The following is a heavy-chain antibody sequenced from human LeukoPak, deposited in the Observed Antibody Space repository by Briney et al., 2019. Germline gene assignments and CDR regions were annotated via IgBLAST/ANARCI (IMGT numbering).Heavy chain of an antibody. V-gene: IGHV1-18*01. D-gene: IGHD6-19*01. CDR2: ISAYNGNT. CDR3: AKTTGGAVAHY. Sequence: ASVKVSCKASGYTFTSYDINWVRQAPGQGLEWMGWISAYNGNTNYAQKLQGRVTMTTDTSTSTAYMELRSLRSDDTAVYYCAKTTGGAVAHYWGQGTLVTVSS. CDR1: GYTFTSYD. J-gene: IGHJ4*02.